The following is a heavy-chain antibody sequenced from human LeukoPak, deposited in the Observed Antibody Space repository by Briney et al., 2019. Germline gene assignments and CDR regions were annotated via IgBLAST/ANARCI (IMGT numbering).Heavy chain of an antibody. J-gene: IGHJ4*02. CDR2: IIPIFGTA. CDR3: ARAYCGGDCYTPFDY. Sequence: SVKVSCKASGGTFSSYAISWVRQAPGQGLEWMGGIIPIFGTASYAQKFQGRVTITADESTSTAYMELSSLRSEDTAVYYCARAYCGGDCYTPFDYWGQGTLVTVSS. CDR1: GGTFSSYA. V-gene: IGHV1-69*01. D-gene: IGHD2-21*02.